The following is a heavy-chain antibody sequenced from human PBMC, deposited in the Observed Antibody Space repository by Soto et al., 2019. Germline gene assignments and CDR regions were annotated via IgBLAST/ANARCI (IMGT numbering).Heavy chain of an antibody. CDR1: GFSLSTSGVA. CDR2: IYWDDDK. CDR3: XXXXXXXXXXFDV. Sequence: QITLKESGPTLVKPTQTLTLTCTFSGFSLSTSGVAXGWXXQPPGKALEWLALIYWDDDKRYSPSLKSRLTXXXXXXXXXXXXXXXXXXXXXXXXXXXXXXXXXXXXXFDVWGHGTMVTVSS. J-gene: IGHJ3*01. V-gene: IGHV2-5*02.